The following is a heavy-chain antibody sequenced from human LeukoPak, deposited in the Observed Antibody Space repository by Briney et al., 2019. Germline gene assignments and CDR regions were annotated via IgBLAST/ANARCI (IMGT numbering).Heavy chain of an antibody. V-gene: IGHV4-59*01. J-gene: IGHJ3*02. D-gene: IGHD3-22*01. CDR3: ARLVDYDNSGDPDIFDI. Sequence: PSETLSLTCIVSSGFISSYYWSWIRQTPGKGLEWIAFINYSGRIKYNPSLQSRVSISLDTSKNHFSLQLRSVMAAYTAVYYCARLVDYDNSGDPDIFDIWGQGTIVSIS. CDR1: SGFISSYY. CDR2: INYSGRI.